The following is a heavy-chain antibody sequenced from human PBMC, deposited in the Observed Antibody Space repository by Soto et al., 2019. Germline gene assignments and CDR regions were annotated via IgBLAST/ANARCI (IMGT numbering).Heavy chain of an antibody. CDR3: ARDRGGGDEPDDYYYYYGMDV. J-gene: IGHJ6*02. V-gene: IGHV4-59*11. CDR1: CGSISNLY. D-gene: IGHD2-21*01. CDR2: IYYSGST. Sequence: LETLRVTWTVSCGSISNLYGSCIRKNPGKGLEWIGYIYYSGSTNYNPSLKSRVTISVDTSKNQFSLKLSSVTAADTAVYYCARDRGGGDEPDDYYYYYGMDVWGQGTTVTVSS.